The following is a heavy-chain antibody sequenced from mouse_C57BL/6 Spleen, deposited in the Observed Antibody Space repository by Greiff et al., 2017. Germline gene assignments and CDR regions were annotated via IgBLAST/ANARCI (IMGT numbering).Heavy chain of an antibody. CDR2: IDPSDSET. D-gene: IGHD2-1*01. CDR3: ARDGNFPMDY. J-gene: IGHJ4*01. CDR1: GYTFTSYW. V-gene: IGHV1-52*01. Sequence: QVQLQQPGAELVRPGSSVKLSCKASGYTFTSYWMHWVKQRPIQGLEWIGNIDPSDSETHYNQKFKDKATLTVDKSSSTAYMQLSSLTSEDSAVYYCARDGNFPMDYWGQGTSVTVSS.